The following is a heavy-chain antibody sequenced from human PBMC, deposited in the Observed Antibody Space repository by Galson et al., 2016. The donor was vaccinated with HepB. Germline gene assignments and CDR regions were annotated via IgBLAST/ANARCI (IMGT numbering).Heavy chain of an antibody. CDR1: GYTFTTYG. Sequence: SVKVSCKASGYTFTTYGISWVRQAPGQGLEWMGWISAYNGNTNYAQKLQGRVPMNTETSPSTAYMELRSLRSDDTAVYYCARDPRKIRYQLLEIYYYYYAMDVWGQGTTVTVSS. CDR2: ISAYNGNT. V-gene: IGHV1-18*01. CDR3: ARDPRKIRYQLLEIYYYYYAMDV. J-gene: IGHJ6*02. D-gene: IGHD2-2*01.